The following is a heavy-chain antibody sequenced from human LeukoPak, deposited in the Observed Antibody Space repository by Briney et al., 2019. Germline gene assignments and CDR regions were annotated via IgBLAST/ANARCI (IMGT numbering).Heavy chain of an antibody. CDR1: GYTLTELS. CDR3: ARDRCSSTSCYHNNWFDP. V-gene: IGHV1-24*01. J-gene: IGHJ5*02. CDR2: FDPEDGET. D-gene: IGHD2-2*01. Sequence: GASVKVSCKVSGYTLTELSMHWVRQAPGKGLEWMGGFDPEDGETIYAQKFQGRATMTEDTSTDTAYMELSSLRSEDTAVYYCARDRCSSTSCYHNNWFDPWGQGTLVTVSS.